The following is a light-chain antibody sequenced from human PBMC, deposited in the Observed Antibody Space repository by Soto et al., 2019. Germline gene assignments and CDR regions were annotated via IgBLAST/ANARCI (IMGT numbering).Light chain of an antibody. Sequence: QAVVTQEPSLTVSPGGTVTLTCGSSTGAVTSGHYPYWFQQKPGQAPRTLIYDTSNKHSWTPARFSGSLLGGKAALTLSGAQPEDEAEYYCLLSYSCARREVFGGGTKLTVL. J-gene: IGLJ2*01. CDR3: LLSYSCARREV. CDR1: TGAVTSGHY. CDR2: DTS. V-gene: IGLV7-46*01.